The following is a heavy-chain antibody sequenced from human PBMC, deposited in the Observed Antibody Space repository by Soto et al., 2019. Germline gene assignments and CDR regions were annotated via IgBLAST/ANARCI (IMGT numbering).Heavy chain of an antibody. V-gene: IGHV3-7*03. D-gene: IGHD3-22*01. J-gene: IGHJ6*02. CDR1: GFTLSMYS. CDR3: ARDQLILPAHDFFYGSDV. Sequence: DVQLEESGGCLVQPGGSLRLSCEVSGFTLSMYSMTWVRQAPGKGLEWVAKIPQEGSDGHYVDSVKGRFTISRDNAKNSVYLQMNSLRAEDTAVYYCARDQLILPAHDFFYGSDVWGQGAKVTVSS. CDR2: IPQEGSDG.